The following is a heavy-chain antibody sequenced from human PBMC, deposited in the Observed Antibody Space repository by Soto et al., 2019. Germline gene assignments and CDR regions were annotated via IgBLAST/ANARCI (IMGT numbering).Heavy chain of an antibody. D-gene: IGHD3-22*01. CDR3: AGDMYYYDSSGSHGFDY. J-gene: IGHJ4*02. Sequence: QVQLVQSGAEVKKPGASVKVSCKASGYTFTSYGISWVRQAPGQGREWMGWISAYNGNTNYAQKLQGRVTMTTDTSTSTAYMELRSLRSEDTAVYYWAGDMYYYDSSGSHGFDYWGQGTLVTVSS. CDR1: GYTFTSYG. CDR2: ISAYNGNT. V-gene: IGHV1-18*01.